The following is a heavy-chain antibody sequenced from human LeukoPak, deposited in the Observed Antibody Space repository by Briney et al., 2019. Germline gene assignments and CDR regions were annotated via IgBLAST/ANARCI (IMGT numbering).Heavy chain of an antibody. V-gene: IGHV3-7*03. Sequence: GGSLRLSCAASGFTFSDYWMSWVRQAPGKGLEWVANIKQDGSEEDYVDSVKGRFTISRDNAKNTLYLQMNSLRAEDTAVYYCAKDRPLWHRPGFVDYWGQGTLVTVSS. CDR3: AKDRPLWHRPGFVDY. CDR1: GFTFSDYW. CDR2: IKQDGSEE. D-gene: IGHD6-6*01. J-gene: IGHJ4*02.